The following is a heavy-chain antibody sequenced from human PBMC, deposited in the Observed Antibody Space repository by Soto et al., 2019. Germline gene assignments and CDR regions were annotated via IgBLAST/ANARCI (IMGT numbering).Heavy chain of an antibody. D-gene: IGHD3-22*01. J-gene: IGHJ3*02. V-gene: IGHV3-33*01. Sequence: VQLVESGGGVVQPGRSLRLSCAASGFTFSSYGMHWVRQAPGKGLEWVAVIWYDGSNKYYADSVKGRFTISRDNSKNTLYLQMNSLRAEDTAVYYCATLEYYYDSSGYYENDAFDIWGQGTMVTVSS. CDR2: IWYDGSNK. CDR1: GFTFSSYG. CDR3: ATLEYYYDSSGYYENDAFDI.